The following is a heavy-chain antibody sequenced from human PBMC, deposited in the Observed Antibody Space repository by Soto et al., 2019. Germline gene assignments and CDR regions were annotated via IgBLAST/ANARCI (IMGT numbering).Heavy chain of an antibody. V-gene: IGHV4-61*01. CDR1: GGSVNNDNYY. CDR3: AREYSNSPEAFDY. Sequence: QVRLQESGPGLVKPSETLSLTCTVSGGSVNNDNYYWSWIRQPPGKGLEWIGYIYYTGSTKYNPSLKSRVTISLDSSRNQFSLKLDSVTAADTAVFYCAREYSNSPEAFDYWGQGTLVTVSS. J-gene: IGHJ4*02. D-gene: IGHD6-13*01. CDR2: IYYTGST.